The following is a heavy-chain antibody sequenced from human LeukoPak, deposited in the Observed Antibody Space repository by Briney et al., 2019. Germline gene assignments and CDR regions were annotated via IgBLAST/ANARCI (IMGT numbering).Heavy chain of an antibody. CDR1: GFTLSTYT. CDR3: AKGDIVVVVAATTIDY. J-gene: IGHJ4*02. Sequence: PGGSLRPSCAASGFTLSTYTMNWVRQAPGKGLQWFSYISSSSSTIYYADSVKGRFTISRDNSKNTLYLQMNSLRAEDTAVYYCAKGDIVVVVAATTIDYWGQGTLVTVSS. V-gene: IGHV3-48*01. CDR2: ISSSSSTI. D-gene: IGHD2-15*01.